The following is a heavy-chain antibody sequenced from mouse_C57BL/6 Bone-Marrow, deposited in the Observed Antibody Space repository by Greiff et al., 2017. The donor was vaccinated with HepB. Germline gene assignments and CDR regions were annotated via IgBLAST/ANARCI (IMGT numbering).Heavy chain of an antibody. Sequence: EVKVVESGGGLVKPGGSLKLSCAASGFTFSSYAMSWVRQTPEKRLEWVATISDGGSYTYYPDNVKGRFTISRDNAKNNLYLQMSHLKSEDTAMYYCAREVTTDAMDYWGQGTSVTVSS. J-gene: IGHJ4*01. D-gene: IGHD1-1*01. V-gene: IGHV5-4*01. CDR2: ISDGGSYT. CDR1: GFTFSSYA. CDR3: AREVTTDAMDY.